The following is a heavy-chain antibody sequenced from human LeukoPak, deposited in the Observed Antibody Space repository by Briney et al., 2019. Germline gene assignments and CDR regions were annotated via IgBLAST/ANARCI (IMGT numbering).Heavy chain of an antibody. CDR1: GFTVSSNY. V-gene: IGHV3-66*01. CDR3: ARDANDDFWSGYPES. J-gene: IGHJ4*02. CDR2: IYSGGST. D-gene: IGHD3-3*01. Sequence: GGSLRLSCAASGFTVSSNYMSWVRQAPGKGLEWVSVIYSGGSTYYADSVKGRFTISRDNSNNTLYLQMNSLRAEDTAVYYCARDANDDFWSGYPESWGQGTLVTVSS.